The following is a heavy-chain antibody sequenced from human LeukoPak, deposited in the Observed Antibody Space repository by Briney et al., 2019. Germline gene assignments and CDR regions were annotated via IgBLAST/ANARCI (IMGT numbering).Heavy chain of an antibody. V-gene: IGHV4-39*07. J-gene: IGHJ4*02. CDR2: IYYNGIT. CDR1: GGSISSPTYF. Sequence: SETLSLTCTVSGGSISSPTYFWGWIRRPPGRGLEWIGTIYYNGITYYNPSLKSRVTISLDTSKNQFSLRLNSVTAADTAVYYCARTEIWVKFGDHAYFDSFGQGSLVTVSS. CDR3: ARTEIWVKFGDHAYFDS. D-gene: IGHD4-17*01.